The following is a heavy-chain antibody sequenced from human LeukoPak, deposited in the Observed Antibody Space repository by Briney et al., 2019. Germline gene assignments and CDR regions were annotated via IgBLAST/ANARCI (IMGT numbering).Heavy chain of an antibody. J-gene: IGHJ4*02. V-gene: IGHV1-18*01. D-gene: IGHD2-2*01. CDR2: ISAYNGNT. CDR3: ARDCSSTSCQAVSAFDY. CDR1: GYTFTSYG. Sequence: GASVKVSCKASGYTFTSYGISWVRQAPGQGLEWMGWISAYNGNTNYAQKLQGRVTMTTDTSTSTAYMELRSLRSDDTAVYYCARDCSSTSCQAVSAFDYWGQGTLVTVSS.